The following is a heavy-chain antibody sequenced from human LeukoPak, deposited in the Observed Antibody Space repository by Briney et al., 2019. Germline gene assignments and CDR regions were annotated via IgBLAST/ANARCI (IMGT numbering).Heavy chain of an antibody. CDR1: GFTFSSYG. CDR2: ISYDGSNK. D-gene: IGHD3/OR15-3a*01. J-gene: IGHJ4*02. Sequence: GGSLRLSCAASGFTFSSYGMHWVRQAPGKGLEWVAVISYDGSNKYYADSVKGRFTNSRDNSKNTLYLQMNSLRAEDTAVYYCAKDMGLDYYFDYWGQGTLVTVSS. CDR3: AKDMGLDYYFDY. V-gene: IGHV3-30*18.